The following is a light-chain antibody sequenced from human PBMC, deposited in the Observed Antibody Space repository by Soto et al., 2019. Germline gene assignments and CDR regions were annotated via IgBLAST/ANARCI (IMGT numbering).Light chain of an antibody. CDR1: SSNIGNSL. CDR2: DNH. J-gene: IGLJ1*01. CDR3: GTWDSSLTAYV. Sequence: QSVLTQPPSLSAAPGQSVTISCAGSSSNIGNSLLSWYQQLPGSAPKLLIYDNHLRPSGIPDRFSGSKSGTSATLGITGLQTGDEAYYFCGTWDSSLTAYVFGTGTKVTVL. V-gene: IGLV1-51*01.